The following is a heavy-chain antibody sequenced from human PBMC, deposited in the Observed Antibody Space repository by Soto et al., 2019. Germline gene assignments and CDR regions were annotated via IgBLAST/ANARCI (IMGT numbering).Heavy chain of an antibody. V-gene: IGHV3-33*01. D-gene: IGHD3-22*01. Sequence: QVQLVESGGVVVQPGRSLRLSCAASGFTFSSYGMHWVRQAPGKGLEWVAVMWSEGGNKHYADSVKGRFTISRDNSKNTLYLQMHSLRAEDTAVYYCARDPPDDSSGYFSLDYWGQGTLVTVSS. CDR2: MWSEGGNK. CDR1: GFTFSSYG. CDR3: ARDPPDDSSGYFSLDY. J-gene: IGHJ4*02.